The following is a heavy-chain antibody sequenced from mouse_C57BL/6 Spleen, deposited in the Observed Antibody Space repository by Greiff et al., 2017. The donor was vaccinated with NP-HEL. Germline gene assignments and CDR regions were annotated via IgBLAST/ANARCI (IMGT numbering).Heavy chain of an antibody. CDR1: GYTFTSYT. CDR2: INPSSGYT. Sequence: VQLQQSGAELARPGASVKMSCKASGYTFTSYTMHWVKQRPGQGLEWIGYINPSSGYTKYNQKFKDKATLTADKSSSTAYMQLSSLTSEDSAVYYGAGAYYSNLYAMDYWGQGTSVTVSS. J-gene: IGHJ4*01. D-gene: IGHD2-5*01. CDR3: AGAYYSNLYAMDY. V-gene: IGHV1-4*01.